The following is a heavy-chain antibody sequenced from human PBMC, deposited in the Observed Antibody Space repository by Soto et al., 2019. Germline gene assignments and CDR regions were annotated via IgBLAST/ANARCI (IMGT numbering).Heavy chain of an antibody. CDR1: GYTLTSYA. V-gene: IGHV1-3*01. CDR2: INAGNGNT. D-gene: IGHD6-13*01. Sequence: ASVKVSCTASGYTLTSYAMHWVRQAPGQRLEWMGWINAGNGNTKYSQKFQGRVTMTTDTSTSTAYMELRSLRSDDTAVYYCAREKLAAAGSDFDYWGQGTLVTVSS. CDR3: AREKLAAAGSDFDY. J-gene: IGHJ4*02.